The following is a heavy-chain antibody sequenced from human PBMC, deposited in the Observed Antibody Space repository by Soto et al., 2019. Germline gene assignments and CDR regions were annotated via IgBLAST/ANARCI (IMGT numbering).Heavy chain of an antibody. J-gene: IGHJ6*03. D-gene: IGHD1-1*01. CDR1: GGSISSGGYY. CDR3: ARDSRHDSLYYMDV. V-gene: IGHV4-31*03. CDR2: IYHSGST. Sequence: QVQLQESGPGLVKASQTLSLTCTVSGGSISSGGYYWSWIRQHPGEGLEWIGFIYHSGSTYYNPSLKSRVTISLDTSKNQFSLKLSSVTAADTAVYYCARDSRHDSLYYMDVRGRGTTVTVSS.